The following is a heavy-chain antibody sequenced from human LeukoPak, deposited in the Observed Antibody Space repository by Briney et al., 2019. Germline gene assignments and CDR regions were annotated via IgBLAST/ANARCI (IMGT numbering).Heavy chain of an antibody. CDR2: ISSSSSYI. CDR3: ARVDLGYWFDP. CDR1: GFTFSSYS. Sequence: GRSLTLSCAASGFTFSSYSMNWVRQPPGKGLEWVSSISSSSSYIYYADSVKGRFTISRDNAKNSLYLQMNSLRAEDTAVYYCARVDLGYWFDPWGQGTLVTVSS. V-gene: IGHV3-21*01. J-gene: IGHJ5*02.